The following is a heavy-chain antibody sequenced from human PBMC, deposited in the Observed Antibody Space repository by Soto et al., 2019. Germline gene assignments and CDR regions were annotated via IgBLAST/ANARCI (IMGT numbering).Heavy chain of an antibody. CDR3: ARGIIVGGWYPYYFDY. V-gene: IGHV1-3*01. CDR2: INAGNGNT. D-gene: IGHD6-19*01. CDR1: GYTFITYA. J-gene: IGHJ4*01. Sequence: ASVKVSCKASGYTFITYAMHWVRQAPGQRLEWMGWINAGNGNTKYSQKFQGRVSITRDTSASTAYMELSSLRSEDTAVYYCARGIIVGGWYPYYFDYWGHGTLVTVSS.